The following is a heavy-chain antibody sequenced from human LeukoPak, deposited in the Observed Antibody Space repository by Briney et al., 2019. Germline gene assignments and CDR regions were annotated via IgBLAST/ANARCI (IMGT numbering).Heavy chain of an antibody. D-gene: IGHD6-13*01. V-gene: IGHV4-59*12. Sequence: SETLSLTCTVSGGSISSYYWSWIRQPPGKGLEWIGYIYYSGSTYYNPSLKSRVTISVDTSKNQFSLKLSSVTAADTAVYYCARLGGYSSSRWGMDVWGQGTTVTVSS. J-gene: IGHJ6*02. CDR3: ARLGGYSSSRWGMDV. CDR2: IYYSGST. CDR1: GGSISSYY.